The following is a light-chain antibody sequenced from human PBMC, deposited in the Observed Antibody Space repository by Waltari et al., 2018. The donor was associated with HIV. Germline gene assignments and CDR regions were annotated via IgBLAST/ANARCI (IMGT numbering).Light chain of an antibody. CDR1: QDITTY. Sequence: DIQLTQSPSFLSASVGDRVTITCRASQDITTYVAWYQQKPGKAPKVLIYSAFTLQSGVPSRFSGSGSGTEFTLTISSLQPEDFATYYCQQFKSYPLTFGGGTKVEIK. CDR2: SAF. CDR3: QQFKSYPLT. V-gene: IGKV1-9*01. J-gene: IGKJ4*01.